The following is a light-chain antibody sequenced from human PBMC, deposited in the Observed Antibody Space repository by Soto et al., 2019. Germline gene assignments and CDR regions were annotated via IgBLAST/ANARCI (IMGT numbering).Light chain of an antibody. CDR2: KAS. CDR3: QQYRGYRA. CDR1: QSIDTW. V-gene: IGKV1-5*03. J-gene: IGKJ1*01. Sequence: DIQMTQSPSTLSASVGDRVTITCRASQSIDTWLAWHQQKPGQAPKLLISKASSLESGVPSRFSGSGSGTEFTLTIRSLQPDDSATYYCQQYRGYRAFGQGTKVDIK.